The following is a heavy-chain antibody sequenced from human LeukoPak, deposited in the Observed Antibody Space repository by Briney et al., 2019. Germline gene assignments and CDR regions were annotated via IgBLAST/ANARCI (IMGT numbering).Heavy chain of an antibody. J-gene: IGHJ4*02. CDR3: ARGGQYYSQSSGYSDLDY. V-gene: IGHV4-39*01. Sequence: SETLSLTCTVSGGSISSSSYYWGWIRQPPGKGLEWIASIYYSGSTYYNPSLKSRLTISVDTSKNQFSLKLSSVTAADTAVYYCARGGQYYSQSSGYSDLDYWGQGTLVTVSS. CDR2: IYYSGST. D-gene: IGHD3-22*01. CDR1: GGSISSSSYY.